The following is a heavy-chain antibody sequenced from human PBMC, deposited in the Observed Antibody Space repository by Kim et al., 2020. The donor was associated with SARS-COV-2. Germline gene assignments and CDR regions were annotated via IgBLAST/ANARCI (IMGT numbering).Heavy chain of an antibody. J-gene: IGHJ5*02. CDR2: IDYTGTT. Sequence: SETLSLTCAVFGGSISSGDCYWGWIRQPPGKGLEWIGNIDYTGTTYYNPSLKSRVSMSVDSSKNQFSLRLTSLTVADTAVYYCARPYRRRGGGAWFDPWGQGTLVTVSS. D-gene: IGHD4-4*01. CDR3: ARPYRRRGGGAWFDP. CDR1: GGSISSGDCY. V-gene: IGHV4-39*01.